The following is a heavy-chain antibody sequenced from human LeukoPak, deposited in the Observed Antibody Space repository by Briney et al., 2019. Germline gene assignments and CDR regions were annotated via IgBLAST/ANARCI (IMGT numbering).Heavy chain of an antibody. J-gene: IGHJ4*02. CDR3: ASAKGGDYYDSSGYYFDY. Sequence: SETLSLTCAVYGGSFSGYYWSWIRQPPGKGLEWIGEINHSGSTNYNPSLKSRVTISVDTSKNQFSLKLSSVTAADTAVYYCASAKGGDYYDSSGYYFDYWGQGTLVTVSS. CDR2: INHSGST. V-gene: IGHV4-34*01. D-gene: IGHD3-22*01. CDR1: GGSFSGYY.